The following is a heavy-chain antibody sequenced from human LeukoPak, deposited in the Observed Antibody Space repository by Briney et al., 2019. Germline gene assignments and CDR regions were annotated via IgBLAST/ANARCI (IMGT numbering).Heavy chain of an antibody. J-gene: IGHJ6*02. V-gene: IGHV3-30-3*01. CDR1: GFTFSNFA. Sequence: PGRSLRLSCAASGFTFSNFAIHWVRQAPGKGLEWVAVISYDGSNKYYADSVKGRFTISRDNSKNTLYLQMNSLRAEDTAVYYCAREQTYYDILTGYWYYYYGMDVWGQGTTVTVPS. CDR3: AREQTYYDILTGYWYYYYGMDV. D-gene: IGHD3-9*01. CDR2: ISYDGSNK.